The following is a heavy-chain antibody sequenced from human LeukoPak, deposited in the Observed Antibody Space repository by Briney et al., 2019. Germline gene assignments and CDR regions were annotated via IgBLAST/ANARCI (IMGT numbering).Heavy chain of an antibody. Sequence: SGTLSLTCDVSGDSITNSIWWSWLRQPPGKGLEWIGEIYHSGSNNYNPSLKSRVTISMDKSKNQFSLKLTSVTAADTAVYYCARGGDLVATPLDFWGQGILVTVSS. V-gene: IGHV4-4*02. CDR3: ARGGDLVATPLDF. CDR1: GDSITNSIW. CDR2: IYHSGSN. D-gene: IGHD4-23*01. J-gene: IGHJ4*02.